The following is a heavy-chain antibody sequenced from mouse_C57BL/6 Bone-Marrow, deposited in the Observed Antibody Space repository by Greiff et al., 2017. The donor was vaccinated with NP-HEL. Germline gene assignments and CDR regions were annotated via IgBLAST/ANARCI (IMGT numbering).Heavy chain of an antibody. J-gene: IGHJ4*01. CDR3: ARGDYYGSSSYAMDY. CDR1: GYTFTSYW. Sequence: VQLQQSGAELVMPGASVKLSCKASGYTFTSYWMHWVKQRPGQGLEWIGEIDPSDSYTNYTHKFKGKSTLTVDKSSSTAYMQLSSLTSEDSAVYYCARGDYYGSSSYAMDYWGQGTSVTVSS. CDR2: IDPSDSYT. V-gene: IGHV1-69*01. D-gene: IGHD1-1*01.